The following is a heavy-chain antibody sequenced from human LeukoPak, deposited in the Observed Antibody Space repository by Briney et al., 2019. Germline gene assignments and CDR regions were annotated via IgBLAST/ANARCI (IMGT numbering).Heavy chain of an antibody. D-gene: IGHD3-3*01. CDR1: GGTFSSYA. CDR2: ITLIFGTA. J-gene: IGHJ5*02. Sequence: SVKVSCKASGGTFSSYAISWVRQAPGQGLKWLGGITLIFGTANYAQKFQGRVTITADESTSTAYMELSSLRSEDTAVYYCARATSEPYDFWSGSEWYNWFDPWGQGTLVTVSS. V-gene: IGHV1-69*13. CDR3: ARATSEPYDFWSGSEWYNWFDP.